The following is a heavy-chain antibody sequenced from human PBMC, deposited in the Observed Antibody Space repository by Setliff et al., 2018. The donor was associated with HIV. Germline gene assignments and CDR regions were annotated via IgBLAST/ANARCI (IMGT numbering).Heavy chain of an antibody. Sequence: ASVKVSCKASGYNFNSYGLNWVRQAPGHGLEWMGRVSGYNGNANYAQKFQGRVTMTIDTSTTTAYMELRSLSSDDTAVYYCARGALGGYFDYWGPGTLVTVSS. D-gene: IGHD3-16*01. CDR1: GYNFNSYG. J-gene: IGHJ4*02. CDR2: VSGYNGNA. V-gene: IGHV1-18*01. CDR3: ARGALGGYFDY.